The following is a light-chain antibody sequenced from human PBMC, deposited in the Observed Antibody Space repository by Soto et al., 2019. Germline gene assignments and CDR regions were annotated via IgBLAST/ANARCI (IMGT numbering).Light chain of an antibody. V-gene: IGKV2-30*01. CDR3: MQGTYWAFT. CDR2: KVS. J-gene: IGKJ3*01. CDR1: QSLGYSDGNTY. Sequence: DVVMSQSPVSLLVTGGQSASKYSKSSQSLGYSDGNTYVNWFQQRPGQPPRRLIYKVSERDSGVPDRFICSGSGTDFTLTISRVEAEDAGVYFCMQGTYWAFTFRPGTKVDIK.